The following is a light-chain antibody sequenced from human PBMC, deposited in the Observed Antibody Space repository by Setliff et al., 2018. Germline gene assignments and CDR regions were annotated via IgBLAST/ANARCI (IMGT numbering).Light chain of an antibody. V-gene: IGLV2-14*03. Sequence: QSVLTQPASVSGSPGQSITISCTGTSSDVGGYNYVSWYQQHPGKAPKLMIYDVSXXXSGVSNRXXXXXXXXXXXXXXSGXXAEDEADYYCSSYTSSSTLDVFGTGTKVTVL. CDR3: SSYTSSSTLDV. J-gene: IGLJ1*01. CDR2: DVS. CDR1: SSDVGGYNY.